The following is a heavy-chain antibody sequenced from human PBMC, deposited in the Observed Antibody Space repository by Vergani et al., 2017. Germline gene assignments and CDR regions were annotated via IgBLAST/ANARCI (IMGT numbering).Heavy chain of an antibody. Sequence: EVQLAESGGGLVQPGGSLRVSCSASGFTFSSYAMHWVRQAPGKGLEYVSAISSDGATTYYTDSVKGRFTISRDNSKNTLYLQMSSLRAEDTAVYYCVKDRDDFWSGYFDYWGQGTLVTVSS. V-gene: IGHV3-64D*06. CDR3: VKDRDDFWSGYFDY. J-gene: IGHJ4*02. CDR1: GFTFSSYA. CDR2: ISSDGATT. D-gene: IGHD3-3*01.